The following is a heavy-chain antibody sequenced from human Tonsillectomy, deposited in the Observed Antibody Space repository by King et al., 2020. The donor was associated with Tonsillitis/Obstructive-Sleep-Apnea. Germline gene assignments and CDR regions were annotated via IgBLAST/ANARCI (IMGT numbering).Heavy chain of an antibody. J-gene: IGHJ5*02. V-gene: IGHV4-31*01. D-gene: IGHD4-11*01. CDR1: GGPISSGGYY. Sequence: VQLQESGPGLVKPSQTLSLTCTVSGGPISSGGYYWSWIRQHPGKGLEWIGYIYYSGSPYYKPSLKSLVTISVDTSKNQFSLKLSSVTAADTAVYYCARGTTCGFDPWGQGTLVTVSS. CDR3: ARGTTCGFDP. CDR2: IYYSGSP.